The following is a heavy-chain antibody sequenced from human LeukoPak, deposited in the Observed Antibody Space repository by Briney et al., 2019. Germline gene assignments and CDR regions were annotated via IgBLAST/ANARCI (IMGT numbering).Heavy chain of an antibody. CDR2: ISYDGSNK. CDR1: GYTLTELS. J-gene: IGHJ3*02. D-gene: IGHD3-22*01. Sequence: SCKVSGYTLTELSMHWVRQAPGKGLEWVAVISYDGSNKYYADSVKGRFTISRDNSKNTLYLQMNSLRVEDTAVYYCARDRDYYDSSGYPPGDAFDIWGQGTMVTVSS. CDR3: ARDRDYYDSSGYPPGDAFDI. V-gene: IGHV3-30-3*01.